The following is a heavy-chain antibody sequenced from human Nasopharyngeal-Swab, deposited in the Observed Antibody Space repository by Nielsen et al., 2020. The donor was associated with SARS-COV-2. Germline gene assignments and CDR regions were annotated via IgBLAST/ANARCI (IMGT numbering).Heavy chain of an antibody. CDR3: ARLPLDRWGYCSSTSCYEDAFDI. D-gene: IGHD2-2*01. Sequence: SETLSLTCAVYGGSFSGYYWSWIRRPPGKGLEWIGEINHSGSTNYNPSLKSRVTISVDTSKNQFSLKLSSVTAADTAVYYCARLPLDRWGYCSSTSCYEDAFDIWGQGTMVTVSS. CDR2: INHSGST. V-gene: IGHV4-34*01. J-gene: IGHJ3*02. CDR1: GGSFSGYY.